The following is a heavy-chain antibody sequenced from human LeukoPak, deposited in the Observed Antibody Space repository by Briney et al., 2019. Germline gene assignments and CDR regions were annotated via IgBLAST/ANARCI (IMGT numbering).Heavy chain of an antibody. D-gene: IGHD3-22*01. CDR2: IIPIFGTA. Sequence: GASVKVSCKASGGTFSSYAISWVRQAPGQGLEWMGGIIPIFGTANYAQKFQGRVTITADESTSTAYMELSSLRSEDTAVYYCTCAGVDDSSGFRNYWGQGTLVTVSS. CDR3: TCAGVDDSSGFRNY. CDR1: GGTFSSYA. J-gene: IGHJ4*02. V-gene: IGHV1-69*13.